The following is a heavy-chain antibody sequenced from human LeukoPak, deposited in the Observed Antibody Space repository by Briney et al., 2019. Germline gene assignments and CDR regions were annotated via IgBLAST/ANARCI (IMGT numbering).Heavy chain of an antibody. CDR3: AGGYCSSTSCSPFDY. V-gene: IGHV3-7*01. J-gene: IGHJ4*03. CDR2: IKQDGSEK. Sequence: PGGSLRLSCAASGFTFSSYWMSWVRQAPGKGLEWVANIKQDGSEKYYVDSVKGRFTISRDNAKNSLYLQMNSLRAEDTAVYYCAGGYCSSTSCSPFDYWGQGTTVTVSS. D-gene: IGHD2-2*03. CDR1: GFTFSSYW.